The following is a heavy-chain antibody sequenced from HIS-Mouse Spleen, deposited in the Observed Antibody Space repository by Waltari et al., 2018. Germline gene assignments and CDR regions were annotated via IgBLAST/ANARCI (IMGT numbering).Heavy chain of an antibody. Sequence: QVQLQQWGAGLLKPSETLSLTCAVYGGSFSGYYWSWIRQPPGKGLEWMGEINHSGSTQYNPDLKSRVTISVDTATNQFSRKLSSVTAADTAVYYCARGRPGPGDPDYWYFDLWGRGTLVTVSS. J-gene: IGHJ2*01. CDR1: GGSFSGYY. CDR2: INHSGST. CDR3: ARGRPGPGDPDYWYFDL. D-gene: IGHD7-27*01. V-gene: IGHV4-34*01.